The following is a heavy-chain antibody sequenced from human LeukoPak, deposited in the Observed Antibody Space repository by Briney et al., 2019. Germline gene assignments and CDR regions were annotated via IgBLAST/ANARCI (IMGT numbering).Heavy chain of an antibody. J-gene: IGHJ4*02. CDR3: AKDPVGDYVTFFDY. CDR1: GFTFSSYA. CDR2: VSGSGGST. V-gene: IGHV3-23*01. Sequence: GGSLRLSCAASGFTFSSYAMSWVRQAPGKGLEWVSAVSGSGGSTYYADSVKGRFTISRDNSKNTLYLQMNSLRAEDTAVYYCAKDPVGDYVTFFDYWGQGTLVTVSS. D-gene: IGHD4-17*01.